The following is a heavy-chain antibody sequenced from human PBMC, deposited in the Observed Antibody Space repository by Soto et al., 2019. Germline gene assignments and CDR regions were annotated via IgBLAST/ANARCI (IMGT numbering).Heavy chain of an antibody. Sequence: SDTLSLTCTVSGDSITSNSYFWAWIRQPPGKGLEWIGSIYYSGTTYYNPSLKSRVTISVDRSKNQFSLKLSSVTAADTAVYYCARNFSVDYFDYWGQGALVTVS. CDR2: IYYSGTT. J-gene: IGHJ4*02. CDR3: ARNFSVDYFDY. CDR1: GDSITSNSYF. V-gene: IGHV4-39*01.